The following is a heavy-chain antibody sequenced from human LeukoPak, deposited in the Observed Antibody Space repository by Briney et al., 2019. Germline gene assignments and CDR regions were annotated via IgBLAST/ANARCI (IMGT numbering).Heavy chain of an antibody. Sequence: SETLSLTCAVYGGSFSGYYWSWIRLPPGKGLEWIGEINHSGSTNYNPSLKSRVTISVDTSKNQFSLKLSSVTAADTAVYYCARTPGVVQDAFYIWGQGTMVTVSS. CDR2: INHSGST. CDR1: GGSFSGYY. CDR3: ARTPGVVQDAFYI. J-gene: IGHJ3*02. V-gene: IGHV4-34*01. D-gene: IGHD2-15*01.